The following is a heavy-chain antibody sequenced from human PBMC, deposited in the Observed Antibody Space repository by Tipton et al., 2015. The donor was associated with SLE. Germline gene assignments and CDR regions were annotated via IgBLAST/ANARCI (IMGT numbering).Heavy chain of an antibody. CDR1: GDSISSSNYY. CDR3: ATSISVAIGGWYFDL. CDR2: IPYSGGT. V-gene: IGHV4-39*01. D-gene: IGHD6-19*01. Sequence: TLSLTCSVSGDSISSSNYYWGWIRQPPGKGLEWIGRIPYSGGTYYNPSLKSRVTISVDTSKNQFSLKLNSVTAADTAVYYCATSISVAIGGWYFDLWGRGTLVTVSS. J-gene: IGHJ2*01.